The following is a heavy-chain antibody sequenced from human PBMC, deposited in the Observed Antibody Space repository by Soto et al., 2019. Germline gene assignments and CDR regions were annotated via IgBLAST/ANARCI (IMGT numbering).Heavy chain of an antibody. Sequence: SETLSLTCIVSGGSISEKYWNWVRQPPGKGLEWIGLIFANGHTDYNPSLKSRGTMSVDASKNQFSLRLTSMTAADTAVYYCVASLAASGLNWLDPWGRGTLVTVSS. CDR1: GGSISEKY. CDR2: IFANGHT. D-gene: IGHD6-13*01. J-gene: IGHJ5*02. V-gene: IGHV4-4*07. CDR3: VASLAASGLNWLDP.